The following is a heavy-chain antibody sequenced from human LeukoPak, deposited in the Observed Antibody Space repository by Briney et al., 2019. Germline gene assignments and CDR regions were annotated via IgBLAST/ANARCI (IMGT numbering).Heavy chain of an antibody. V-gene: IGHV3-30*18. J-gene: IGHJ6*02. Sequence: PGGSLRLSCAASGFTFSSYGMHWVRQAPGKGLEWVAVISYDGSNKYYADSVKGRFTISRDNSKHTLYLQMNSLRAEDTAVYYCAKTSLCSSTSCRYYGMDVWGQGTTVTVSS. CDR2: ISYDGSNK. D-gene: IGHD2-2*01. CDR3: AKTSLCSSTSCRYYGMDV. CDR1: GFTFSSYG.